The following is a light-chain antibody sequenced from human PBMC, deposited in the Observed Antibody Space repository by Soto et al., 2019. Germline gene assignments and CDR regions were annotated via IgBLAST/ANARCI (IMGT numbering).Light chain of an antibody. CDR3: QQYDLLFT. J-gene: IGKJ3*01. V-gene: IGKV1-33*01. CDR2: DAS. CDR1: QDISNH. Sequence: DIQMTQSPSSLSASVGDRVTITCQASQDISNHLNWYHQKPGKVPKLLIYDASKLQTGVPSRFSGSGSGTDFTFTITSLQPEDIGTYYCQQYDLLFTFGPGTKVDLK.